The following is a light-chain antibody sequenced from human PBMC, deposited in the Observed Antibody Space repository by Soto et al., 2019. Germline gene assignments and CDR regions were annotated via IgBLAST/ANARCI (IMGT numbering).Light chain of an antibody. V-gene: IGKV3-15*01. CDR3: QQYDNWPFT. CDR1: QSVSSN. Sequence: EIVMTQSPATLSVSPGERATLSCRASQSVSSNLAWYQQKPGQAPRLLIYGASTRATGIPARFRGSGSGTEFTLTISGLQAEDFAVYYCQQYDNWPFTFGPGTKVEIK. J-gene: IGKJ3*01. CDR2: GAS.